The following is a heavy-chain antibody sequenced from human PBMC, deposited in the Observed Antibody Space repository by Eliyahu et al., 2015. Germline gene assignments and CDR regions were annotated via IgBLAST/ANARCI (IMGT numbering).Heavy chain of an antibody. J-gene: IGHJ4*02. CDR1: GGSFXGYX. CDR3: ARGRYCSGGSCYLDY. V-gene: IGHV4-34*01. Sequence: QVQLQQWGAGLLKPSETLSLTCAVXGGSFXGYXXSWIRQPPGKGLEWIGEINHSGSTNYNPSLKSRVTISVDTSKNQFSLKLSSVTAADTAVYYCARGRYCSGGSCYLDYWGQGTLVTVSS. CDR2: INHSGST. D-gene: IGHD2-15*01.